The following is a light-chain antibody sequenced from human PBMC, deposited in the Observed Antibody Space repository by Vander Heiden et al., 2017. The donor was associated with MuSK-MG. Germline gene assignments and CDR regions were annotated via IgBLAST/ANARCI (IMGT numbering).Light chain of an antibody. CDR1: QSISSY. Sequence: DIQMTQSPSSLSASVGDRVTITCRASQSISSYLNWYQQKPGKAPKLLIYAASSLQSGVPSRFSGSRSGTDFTLTISSLQPEDFATYYCQQSYSTSITFGQGTRLEIK. CDR3: QQSYSTSIT. V-gene: IGKV1-39*01. CDR2: AAS. J-gene: IGKJ5*01.